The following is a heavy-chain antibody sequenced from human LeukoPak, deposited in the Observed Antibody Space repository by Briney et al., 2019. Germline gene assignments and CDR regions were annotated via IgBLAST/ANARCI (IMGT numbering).Heavy chain of an antibody. V-gene: IGHV1-69*05. J-gene: IGHJ4*02. Sequence: SVKVSCKASGYTFTSYYMHWVRQAPGQGLEWMGGIIPIFGTANYAQKFQGRVTITTDESTSTAYMELSSLRSEDTAVYYCARGLPDFWSGDWGQGTLVTVSS. CDR2: IIPIFGTA. CDR3: ARGLPDFWSGD. D-gene: IGHD3-3*01. CDR1: GYTFTSYY.